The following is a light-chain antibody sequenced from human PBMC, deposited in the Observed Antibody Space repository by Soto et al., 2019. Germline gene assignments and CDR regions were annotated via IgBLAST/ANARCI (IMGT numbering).Light chain of an antibody. J-gene: IGKJ5*01. CDR3: QQAYTLPFT. V-gene: IGKV1-12*01. CDR2: SAS. CDR1: QGISIY. Sequence: DIQMTQSPSSVSASVGDRVTIACRASQGISIYLAWYQQKVGRAPKLLLYSASSLQSGVPSRFNCSGSGTDFILTISNLQPEDFATYYCQQAYTLPFTFGQGTRLDIK.